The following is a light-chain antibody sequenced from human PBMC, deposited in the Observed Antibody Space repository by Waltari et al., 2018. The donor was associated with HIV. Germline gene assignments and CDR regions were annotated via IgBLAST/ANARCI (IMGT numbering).Light chain of an antibody. CDR3: CSYAGSYTLV. CDR1: SSDVGGYNY. V-gene: IGLV2-11*01. CDR2: YVS. J-gene: IGLJ3*02. Sequence: QSALTQPRSVSGSPGQSVTISCTGTSSDVGGYNYVSWYQQHPGKAPKLIIYYVSKRPAGVPDRFSGSKSGNTASLTISGLQAEDEADYYCCSYAGSYTLVFGGGTKLTVL.